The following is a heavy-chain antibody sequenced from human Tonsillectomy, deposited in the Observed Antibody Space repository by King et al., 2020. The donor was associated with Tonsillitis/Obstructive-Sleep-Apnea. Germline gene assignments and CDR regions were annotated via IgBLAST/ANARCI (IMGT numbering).Heavy chain of an antibody. Sequence: QLVQSGAEVKKPGESLKISCKGSGYSFTSYWIGWVRQMPGKGLEWMGIIYPGDSDTRYSPSFQGQATISADKSISTAYLQWSSLKASDTAMYYCARPEATGWPDDAFDIWGQGTMVTVSS. J-gene: IGHJ3*02. CDR3: ARPEATGWPDDAFDI. D-gene: IGHD6-19*01. CDR2: IYPGDSDT. CDR1: GYSFTSYW. V-gene: IGHV5-51*01.